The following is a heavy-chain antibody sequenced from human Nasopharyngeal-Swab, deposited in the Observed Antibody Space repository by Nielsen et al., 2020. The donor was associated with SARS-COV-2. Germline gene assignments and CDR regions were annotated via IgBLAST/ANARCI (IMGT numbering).Heavy chain of an antibody. D-gene: IGHD3-22*01. J-gene: IGHJ6*02. CDR2: ISYDGSNK. Sequence: VRQAPGKGLEWVAVISYDGSNKYYADSVKGRFTISRDNSKNTLYLQMNSLRAEDTAVYYCAKDGYYYDSSGYGMDVWGQGTTVTVSS. CDR3: AKDGYYYDSSGYGMDV. V-gene: IGHV3-30*18.